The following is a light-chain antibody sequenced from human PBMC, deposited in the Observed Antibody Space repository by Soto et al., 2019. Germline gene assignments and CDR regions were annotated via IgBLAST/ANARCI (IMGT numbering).Light chain of an antibody. V-gene: IGKV1-5*03. CDR1: QSISSW. Sequence: DVPMTKSPSTLSATVGARVTITCQASQSISSWLDWYQQKPGKAPKFLIYKASSLESGVPSRFSVIGYGTAGNLTIGSLQPEDVKTDDGLQDYDYPRTFGQGTKVDIK. CDR2: KAS. J-gene: IGKJ1*01. CDR3: LQDYDYPRT.